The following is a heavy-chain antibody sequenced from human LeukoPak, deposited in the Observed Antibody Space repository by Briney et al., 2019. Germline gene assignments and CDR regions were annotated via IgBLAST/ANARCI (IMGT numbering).Heavy chain of an antibody. V-gene: IGHV3-48*03. D-gene: IGHD2-15*01. J-gene: IGHJ4*02. CDR2: ISHSADTI. CDR1: GFSFSNYE. Sequence: GGSLRLSCGASGFSFSNYEINWVRQAPGKGLEWVSYISHSADTIQYADSVKGRFTISRDNAKNSVFLQMNSLRAEDTAVYYCTGWDCSGDSCHPYYFAYWGQGTLVTVSS. CDR3: TGWDCSGDSCHPYYFAY.